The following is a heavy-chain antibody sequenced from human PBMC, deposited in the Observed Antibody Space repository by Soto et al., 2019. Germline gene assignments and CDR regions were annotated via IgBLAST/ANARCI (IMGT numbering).Heavy chain of an antibody. CDR1: GGSISSSSYY. J-gene: IGHJ3*02. D-gene: IGHD3-16*01. CDR3: ASETEVYDYVWGSLPAAFDI. Sequence: QLQLQESGPGLVKPSETLSLTCTVSGGSISSSSYYWGWIRQPPGKGLEWIGSIYYSGSTYYNPYRKRRFTICVDTSKNQFSLEVSFVTAADTAVYYWASETEVYDYVWGSLPAAFDIWGQGTMVTVSS. CDR2: IYYSGST. V-gene: IGHV4-39*01.